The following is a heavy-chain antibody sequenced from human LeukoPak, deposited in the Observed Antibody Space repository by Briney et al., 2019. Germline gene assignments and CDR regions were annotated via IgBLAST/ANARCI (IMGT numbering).Heavy chain of an antibody. CDR3: ARVLRT. V-gene: IGHV3-72*01. CDR1: GFTFSDHY. J-gene: IGHJ5*02. CDR2: TRNKANSYTT. Sequence: GGSLRLSCAASGFTFSDHYMDCVRQAPGKGLEWVGRTRNKANSYTTEYAASVKGRFTISRDDSKNSLYLQMNSLKTEDTAVYYCARVLRTWGQGTLVTVSS. D-gene: IGHD3-10*01.